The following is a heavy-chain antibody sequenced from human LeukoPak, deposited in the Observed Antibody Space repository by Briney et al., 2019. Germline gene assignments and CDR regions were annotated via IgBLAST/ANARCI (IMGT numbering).Heavy chain of an antibody. Sequence: PGGSLRLSCAVSGFIVSRNDMTWVRQAPGKGLEWVSLLYSDGKTFYADSVKGRFTISRDNSKNTLNLQMNSLRADDTAVYYCASAVAGLYFDYWGQGTLVTVSS. CDR2: LYSDGKT. D-gene: IGHD6-19*01. V-gene: IGHV3-53*01. CDR3: ASAVAGLYFDY. CDR1: GFIVSRND. J-gene: IGHJ4*02.